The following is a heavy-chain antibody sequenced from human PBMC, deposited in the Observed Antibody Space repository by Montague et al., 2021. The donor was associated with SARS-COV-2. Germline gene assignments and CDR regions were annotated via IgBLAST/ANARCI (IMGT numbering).Heavy chain of an antibody. D-gene: IGHD3-10*01. V-gene: IGHV4-39*01. CDR1: GGSISSSSNY. J-gene: IGHJ5*02. CDR2: IYYSGST. Sequence: SETLSLTCTVSGGSISSSSNYWGWIRQPPGKGLEWIGSIYYSGSTYYNSSLKSRATISVDTSKNQFSLKLNSVTAADTAVYYGARLVWFGGLSSENWFDPWGQGTLVTVSS. CDR3: ARLVWFGGLSSENWFDP.